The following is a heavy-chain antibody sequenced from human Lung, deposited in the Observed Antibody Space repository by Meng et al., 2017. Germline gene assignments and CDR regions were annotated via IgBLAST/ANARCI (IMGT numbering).Heavy chain of an antibody. CDR2: IYYSGST. D-gene: IGHD3-10*01. Sequence: RQESRPGLGIPSPTLSLTCTVSGASFSSGVDYCSWSRQNPGKGLEWIGYIYYSGSTYYNPSLKSRVTLSVDTSNNQFSLKLSSVTAANTAVDYCAREPYYYGSGSYSSYWYFDLWGRGTLVTVSS. CDR1: GASFSSGVDY. V-gene: IGHV4-31*03. CDR3: AREPYYYGSGSYSSYWYFDL. J-gene: IGHJ2*01.